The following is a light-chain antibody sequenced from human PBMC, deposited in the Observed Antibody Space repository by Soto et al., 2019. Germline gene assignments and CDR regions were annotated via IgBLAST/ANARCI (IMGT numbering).Light chain of an antibody. CDR2: AAS. Sequence: AIHMTQSPSSLSASVGDRVTITCRASQGIGNDLGWYQEKPGKAPNLLIYAASNLQSGVPSRFSGSGSGTDFTLTISSLQPEDFATYYCLQDYNYPWTFGQGTKVEIK. J-gene: IGKJ1*01. CDR1: QGIGND. V-gene: IGKV1-6*01. CDR3: LQDYNYPWT.